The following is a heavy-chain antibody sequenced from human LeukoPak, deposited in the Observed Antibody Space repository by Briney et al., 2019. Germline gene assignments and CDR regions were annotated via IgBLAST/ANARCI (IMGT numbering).Heavy chain of an antibody. CDR3: AKDHLRYCGGDCRPPGWFDP. CDR2: ISSSSSYI. D-gene: IGHD2-21*02. J-gene: IGHJ5*02. CDR1: GFTFSSYA. Sequence: PGGSLRLSCAASGFTFSSYAMNWVRQAPGKGLEWVSSISSSSSYIYYADSVKGRFTISRDNAKNSLYLQMNSLRAEDTAVYYCAKDHLRYCGGDCRPPGWFDPWGQGTLVTVSS. V-gene: IGHV3-21*01.